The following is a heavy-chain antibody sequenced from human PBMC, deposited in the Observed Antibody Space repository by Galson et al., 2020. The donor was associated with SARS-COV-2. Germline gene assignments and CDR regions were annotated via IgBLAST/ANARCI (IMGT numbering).Heavy chain of an antibody. CDR3: AREWGDINSSVFDY. CDR2: IKPSGDIT. Sequence: ASVKAPCKASGYTFIRFYIHWVRQDPGQGLEWMGVIKPSGDITNYAQKLRGRVTLTRDMSTQTVYMELSSLTSKDTAVYYCAREWGDINSSVFDYWGQGSRVVVSS. CDR1: GYTFIRFY. V-gene: IGHV1-46*04. D-gene: IGHD2-21*01. J-gene: IGHJ4*02.